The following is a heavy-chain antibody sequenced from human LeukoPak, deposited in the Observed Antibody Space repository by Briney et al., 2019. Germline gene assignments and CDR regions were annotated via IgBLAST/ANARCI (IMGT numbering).Heavy chain of an antibody. CDR2: ISAYNGNT. V-gene: IGHV1-18*01. D-gene: IGHD4-17*01. CDR3: ARDVHGDYGSGWFDP. Sequence: ASVKVSCKASGYTFTSYGISWVRQAPGQGLEWMGWISAYNGNTNYAQKLQGRVTMTTDTSTSTAYMELRSLRSDDTAVYYCARDVHGDYGSGWFDPWGQGTLVSVSS. J-gene: IGHJ5*02. CDR1: GYTFTSYG.